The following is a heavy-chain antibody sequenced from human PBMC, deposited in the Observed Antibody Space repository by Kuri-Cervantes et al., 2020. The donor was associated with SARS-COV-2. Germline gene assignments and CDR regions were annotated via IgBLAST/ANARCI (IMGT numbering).Heavy chain of an antibody. CDR3: ARVKLTGSMRAFDY. CDR1: GFTFSLYG. CDR2: IYYDGSNK. J-gene: IGHJ4*02. V-gene: IGHV3-30*12. D-gene: IGHD3-9*01. Sequence: GESLKISCEASGFTFSLYGMHWVRQAPGKGLEWVAVIYYDGSNKYYADSVKGRFTISRDNAKNSLYLQMNSLRAEDTAVYYCARVKLTGSMRAFDYWGQGTRVTGAS.